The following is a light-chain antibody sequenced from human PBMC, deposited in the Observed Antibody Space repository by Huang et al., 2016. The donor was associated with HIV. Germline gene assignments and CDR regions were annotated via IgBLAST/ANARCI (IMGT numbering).Light chain of an antibody. J-gene: IGKJ2*01. CDR1: QGISSN. CDR3: QQYNNWPRT. CDR2: GAS. Sequence: EMVMTQSPDTLSVSPGESVTLSCRASQGISSNLAWYQQKPCQAPRLLVHGASTRAAGIPARFSGSGSEIGFTIAIHSLQAEDSAIYYCQQYNNWPRTFGQGTKLEIK. V-gene: IGKV3D-15*01.